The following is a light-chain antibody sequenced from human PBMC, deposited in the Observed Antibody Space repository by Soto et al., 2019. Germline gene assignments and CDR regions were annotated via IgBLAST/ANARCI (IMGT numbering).Light chain of an antibody. CDR3: SSYAGSSNLV. J-gene: IGLJ2*01. CDR2: EVS. CDR1: SSDVGGYDY. Sequence: QSALTQPPSASRSPGQSVTISCTGTSSDVGGYDYVSWYQQHPGKAPKVMIYEVSKRPSGVPDRFSGSKSGNTASLTVSGLQAEDEADYYCSSYAGSSNLVFGGGTKVTVL. V-gene: IGLV2-8*02.